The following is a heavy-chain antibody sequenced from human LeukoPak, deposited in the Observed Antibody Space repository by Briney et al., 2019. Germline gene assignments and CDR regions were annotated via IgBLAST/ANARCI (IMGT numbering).Heavy chain of an antibody. CDR1: GFTFSSYA. V-gene: IGHV3-23*01. CDR2: ISGSGGIT. Sequence: PGGSLRLSCAASGFTFSSYAMSWVRQAPGKGLEGVSGISGSGGITNYADSVKGRFTISRDNSKNTLYLQMNSLRAEDTAVYYCAKPSRDGRGPFDIWGQGTMVTVSS. D-gene: IGHD5-24*01. CDR3: AKPSRDGRGPFDI. J-gene: IGHJ3*02.